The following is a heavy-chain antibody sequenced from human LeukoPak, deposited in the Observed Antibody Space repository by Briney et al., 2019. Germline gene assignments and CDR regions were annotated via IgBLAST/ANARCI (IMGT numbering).Heavy chain of an antibody. CDR3: ARDLAYYYGSGNFYSRDY. J-gene: IGHJ4*02. D-gene: IGHD3-10*01. Sequence: ASVKVSCKASGYTFTSYFMHWVRQAPGQGLGWMGIINHSSGNTNYAQKFQGRVTMTRDTSTSTVYMELSSLRSEDTAFYYCARDLAYYYGSGNFYSRDYWGQGTLITVSS. CDR2: INHSSGNT. CDR1: GYTFTSYF. V-gene: IGHV1-46*01.